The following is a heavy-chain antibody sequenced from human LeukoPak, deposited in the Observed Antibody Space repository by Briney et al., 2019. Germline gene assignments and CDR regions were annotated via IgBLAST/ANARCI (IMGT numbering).Heavy chain of an antibody. CDR1: GFTFSSYA. V-gene: IGHV3-23*01. CDR2: ISGSGGST. Sequence: PGGSLRLSCAASGFTFSSYAMSWVRQAPGKGLEWVSAISGSGGSTYYADSVKGRLTISRDNSKNTLYLQMNSLRAEDTAVYYCAKDRGVRGVIITNYFDYWGQGTLVTVSS. J-gene: IGHJ4*02. D-gene: IGHD3-10*01. CDR3: AKDRGVRGVIITNYFDY.